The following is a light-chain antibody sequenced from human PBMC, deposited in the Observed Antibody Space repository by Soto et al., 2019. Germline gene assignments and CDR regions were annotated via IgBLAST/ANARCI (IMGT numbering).Light chain of an antibody. CDR1: QDIGSW. Sequence: DIQMTKSPSSVYASVGDAVTITCRASQDIGSWLAWFQQKPGKAPKRLIYSSSNLQSGVPSRFSGSGSGTEFILTISSLQPEDSATYYCLQHHSFPRTFGQGTKVDIK. CDR3: LQHHSFPRT. V-gene: IGKV1-12*01. J-gene: IGKJ1*01. CDR2: SSS.